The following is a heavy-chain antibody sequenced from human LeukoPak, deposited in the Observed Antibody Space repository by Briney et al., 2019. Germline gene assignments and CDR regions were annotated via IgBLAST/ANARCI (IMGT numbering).Heavy chain of an antibody. J-gene: IGHJ2*01. CDR3: ARGRGPSARYWYLDL. CDR2: IYDSGST. D-gene: IGHD3-16*01. Sequence: SETLSLTCTVSGGSIRSSYYYWGWIRQPPGKGLEWIGSIYDSGSTYYNPSLKSRVTISVDTSKNQFSLELSSVTAADTAVYYCARGRGPSARYWYLDLWGRGTLVTVSS. CDR1: GGSIRSSYYY. V-gene: IGHV4-39*07.